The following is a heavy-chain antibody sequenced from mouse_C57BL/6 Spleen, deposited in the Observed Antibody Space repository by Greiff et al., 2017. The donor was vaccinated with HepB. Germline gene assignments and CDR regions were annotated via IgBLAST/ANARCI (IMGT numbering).Heavy chain of an antibody. CDR3: ANPRGFAY. V-gene: IGHV5-17*01. Sequence: VQLKESGGGLVKPGGSLKLSCAASGFTFSDYGMHWVRQAPEKGLEWVAYISSGSSTIYYADTVKGRFTISRYNAKNTLFLQMTSLRSEDTAMYYCANPRGFAYWGQGTLVTVSA. CDR2: ISSGSSTI. CDR1: GFTFSDYG. J-gene: IGHJ3*01.